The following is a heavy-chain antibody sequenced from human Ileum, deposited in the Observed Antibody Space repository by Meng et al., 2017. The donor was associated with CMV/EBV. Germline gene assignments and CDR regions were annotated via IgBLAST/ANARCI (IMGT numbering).Heavy chain of an antibody. V-gene: IGHV1-18*01. Sequence: ASVKVSCKASGYTFSSYSISWGRQAPGQGLEWMGWISVYNGNTNYAQKLQGRVTMTTDTSTSTAYMELRSLRSDDTAVYYCARESGSYFVDYWGQGTLVTVSS. CDR3: ARESGSYFVDY. CDR1: GYTFSSYS. D-gene: IGHD1-26*01. CDR2: ISVYNGNT. J-gene: IGHJ4*02.